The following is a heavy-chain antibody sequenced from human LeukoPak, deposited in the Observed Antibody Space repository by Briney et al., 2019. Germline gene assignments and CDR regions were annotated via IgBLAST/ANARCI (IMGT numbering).Heavy chain of an antibody. Sequence: GESLKISCKGSGYRFTSYWIGGVRPMPGEGVGLVGIIYPGDSDTRYSPSFQGQVTISADKSISTAYLQWSSLKASDTAMYYCARSAEPMPTFDPWGQGTLVTVSS. CDR3: ARSAEPMPTFDP. D-gene: IGHD1-14*01. CDR1: GYRFTSYW. J-gene: IGHJ5*02. CDR2: IYPGDSDT. V-gene: IGHV5-51*01.